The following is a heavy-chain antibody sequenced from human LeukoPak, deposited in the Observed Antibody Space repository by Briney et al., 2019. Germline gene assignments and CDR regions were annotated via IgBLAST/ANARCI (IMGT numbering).Heavy chain of an antibody. J-gene: IGHJ5*02. CDR2: IYHSGST. Sequence: SETLSLTCSVSGYAISSGYFWGWIRQPPGKGLEWIGTIYHSGSTYYNPSLKSRVTISVDTSKNQFSLKLSSVTAADTAVYYCARGYSSSWYLNWFDPWGQGTLVTVSS. D-gene: IGHD6-13*01. V-gene: IGHV4-38-2*02. CDR3: ARGYSSSWYLNWFDP. CDR1: GYAISSGYF.